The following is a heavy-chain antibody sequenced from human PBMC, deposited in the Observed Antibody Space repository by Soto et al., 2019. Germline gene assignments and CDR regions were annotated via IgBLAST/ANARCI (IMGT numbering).Heavy chain of an antibody. J-gene: IGHJ6*01. V-gene: IGHV1-8*01. CDR1: GYTFTSYD. D-gene: IGHD5-12*01. CDR2: MNPNSGNT. CDR3: GRGRPWEVVATPDAYCMGV. Sequence: QVQLVQSGAEVKKPGASVKVSCKASGYTFTSYDINWVRQATGQGLEWMGWMNPNSGNTGYAQKFQGRVTMTRNTYRSKDYMELSSLRSEGTAVYDCGRGRPWEVVATPDAYCMGVWGQGNTVTVSS.